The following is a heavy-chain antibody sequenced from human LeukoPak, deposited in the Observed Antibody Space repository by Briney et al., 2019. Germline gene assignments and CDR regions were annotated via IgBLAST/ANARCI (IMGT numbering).Heavy chain of an antibody. J-gene: IGHJ4*02. V-gene: IGHV3-33*03. D-gene: IGHD2-2*01. CDR1: GFTFSSSG. CDR2: IWYDGSNR. Sequence: GNSLRLSCAASGFTFSSSGMHWVRQAPGKGLEWVAVIWYDGSNRYYADPVKGRFTVSRDNAKNTLYLQMNSLRAEDTAVYYCASWGYCSSTSCNYFDYWGQGTLVTVSS. CDR3: ASWGYCSSTSCNYFDY.